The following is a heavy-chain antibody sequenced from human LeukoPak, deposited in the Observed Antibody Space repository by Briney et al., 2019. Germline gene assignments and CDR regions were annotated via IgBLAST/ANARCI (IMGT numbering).Heavy chain of an antibody. Sequence: SETLSLTCAVYGGSFSGYYWSWLRQPPGKGLEWIGEINHSGSTNYNPSLKSRVTISVDTYKNQFSLKLSSVTAADTAVYYCARDIAVAGTSGANGYWGQGTLVTVSS. CDR3: ARDIAVAGTSGANGY. CDR1: GGSFSGYY. V-gene: IGHV4-34*01. CDR2: INHSGST. J-gene: IGHJ4*02. D-gene: IGHD6-19*01.